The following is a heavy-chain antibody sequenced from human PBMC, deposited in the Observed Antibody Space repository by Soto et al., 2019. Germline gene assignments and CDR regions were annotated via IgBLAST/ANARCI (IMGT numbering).Heavy chain of an antibody. CDR3: AKDSGYSSSWYNWFDP. CDR1: GFTFSSYG. V-gene: IGHV3-30*18. D-gene: IGHD6-13*01. CDR2: ISYDGSNK. J-gene: IGHJ5*02. Sequence: QVHLVESGGGVVQPGRSLRLSCEASGFTFSSYGMHWVRQAPGKGLEWMAFISYDGSNKYYPDSVKGRFTISRDNSKNTLYLQMNSLRAEDTAVYYCAKDSGYSSSWYNWFDPWGQGTLVTVSS.